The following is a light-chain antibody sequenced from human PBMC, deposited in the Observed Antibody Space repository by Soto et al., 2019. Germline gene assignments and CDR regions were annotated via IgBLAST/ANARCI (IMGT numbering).Light chain of an antibody. Sequence: EIVLTQSPGTLSLSPGETATLSCRASQSVGGGYLAWYQHKPGQPPRVVIYGASTRAAGIPDRFSGSGSGTDFALTISRLEAEDVAVDYCQQFDNSLGPAFGPGTNLHIK. CDR1: QSVGGGY. J-gene: IGKJ2*01. CDR2: GAS. CDR3: QQFDNSLGPA. V-gene: IGKV3-20*01.